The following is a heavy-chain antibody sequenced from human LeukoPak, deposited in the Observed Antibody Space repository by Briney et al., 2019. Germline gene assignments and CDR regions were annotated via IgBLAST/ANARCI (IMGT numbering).Heavy chain of an antibody. J-gene: IGHJ4*02. Sequence: ASVKVSCKASGYTFTGYYMHWVRQAPGQGLEWMGWINPNSGGTNYAQKFQGRVTMTRDTSISTAYTELGRLKSDDTAVYYCARETKLEWLLIFDYWGQGTLVTVSS. D-gene: IGHD3-3*01. CDR3: ARETKLEWLLIFDY. V-gene: IGHV1-2*02. CDR2: INPNSGGT. CDR1: GYTFTGYY.